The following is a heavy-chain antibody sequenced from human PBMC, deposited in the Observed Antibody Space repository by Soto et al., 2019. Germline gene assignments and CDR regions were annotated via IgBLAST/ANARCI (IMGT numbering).Heavy chain of an antibody. CDR2: IWYDGSKQ. J-gene: IGHJ4*02. CDR3: ASRSSGWYFDY. V-gene: IGHV3-33*01. D-gene: IGHD6-19*01. Sequence: GGSLRLSCVVSGFVFSNFGMHWVRQAPDKGLEWLAVIWYDGSKQYYGDSVKGRFTISRDNSKNTVYLQMNSLRVEDTAVYFCASRSSGWYFDYWGQGTLVTVSS. CDR1: GFVFSNFG.